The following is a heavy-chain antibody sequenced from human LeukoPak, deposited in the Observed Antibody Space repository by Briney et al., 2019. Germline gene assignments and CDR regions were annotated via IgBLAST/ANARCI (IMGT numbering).Heavy chain of an antibody. D-gene: IGHD6-13*01. CDR1: GGSISSYY. J-gene: IGHJ3*02. CDR3: ARERYSSSWYVGDAFDI. V-gene: IGHV4-4*07. Sequence: SETLSLTCTVSGGSISSYYWSWIRKPAGKGLERIWRSYTSWSTNYNPSLNSRGTIPVDTSKNQFSLKLSSVNAADTAVYYCARERYSSSWYVGDAFDIWGQGTMVTVSS. CDR2: SYTSWST.